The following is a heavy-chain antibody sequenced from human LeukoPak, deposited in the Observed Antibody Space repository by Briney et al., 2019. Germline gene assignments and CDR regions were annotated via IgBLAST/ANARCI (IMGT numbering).Heavy chain of an antibody. CDR1: GGSISNNY. J-gene: IGHJ4*02. V-gene: IGHV4-59*01. CDR2: IYSSGST. CDR3: ARVRHYAADY. D-gene: IGHD4-17*01. Sequence: PSETLSLTCTVSGGSISNNYWSWIRQPPGKGLEWIGYIYSSGSTNYNPSLKSRVTISVDTSKNQFSLKLSSVTAADTAVYYCARVRHYAADYWGQGTLVTVSS.